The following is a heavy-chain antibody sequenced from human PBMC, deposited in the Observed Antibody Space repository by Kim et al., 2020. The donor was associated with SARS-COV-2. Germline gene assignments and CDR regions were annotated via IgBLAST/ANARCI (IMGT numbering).Heavy chain of an antibody. CDR2: T. CDR3: ARDQIPSKFDP. Sequence: TKYSQKFQGRVTITRDTSASTAYMELSSLRSEDTAVYYCARDQIPSKFDPWGQGTLVTVSS. J-gene: IGHJ5*02. V-gene: IGHV1-3*01.